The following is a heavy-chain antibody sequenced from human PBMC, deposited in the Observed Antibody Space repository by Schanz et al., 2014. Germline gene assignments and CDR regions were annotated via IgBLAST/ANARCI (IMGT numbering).Heavy chain of an antibody. Sequence: EVHLLESGGGLVEPGGSLRLSCATSGFSLDIFAVSWVRQAPGKGLEWVSAISGSGGSTYYADSVKGRFTISRDNSKNTLYLQMNSLRAEDTAVYYCARPALWFGDNCFDPWGQGTLVTVSS. CDR1: GFSLDIFA. J-gene: IGHJ5*02. CDR2: ISGSGGST. V-gene: IGHV3-23*01. D-gene: IGHD3-10*01. CDR3: ARPALWFGDNCFDP.